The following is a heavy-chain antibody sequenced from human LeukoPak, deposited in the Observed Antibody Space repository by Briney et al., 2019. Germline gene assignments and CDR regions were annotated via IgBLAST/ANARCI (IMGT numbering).Heavy chain of an antibody. Sequence: PGGSLRLSCAASGFTFSTYWMHWVRQAPGKGLVWVARIRPEGTTTAYADSVKGRFTISRDNAKNTLFLQMNSLSAEDTAVCYCARDLDWILFDYWGQGTLVTVSS. D-gene: IGHD3-9*01. CDR3: ARDLDWILFDY. V-gene: IGHV3-74*03. J-gene: IGHJ4*02. CDR1: GFTFSTYW. CDR2: IRPEGTTT.